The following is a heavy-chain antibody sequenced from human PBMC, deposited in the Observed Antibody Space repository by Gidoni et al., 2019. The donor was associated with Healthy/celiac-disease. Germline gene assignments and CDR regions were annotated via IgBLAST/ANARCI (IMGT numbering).Heavy chain of an antibody. CDR2: ISSSSSYT. Sequence: QVQLLESGGGLVKPGGSLRLSCAASGFTFSDYYMSWIRQAPGKGLEWVSYISSSSSYTNYADSVKGRFTISRDNAKNSLYLQMNSLRAEDTAVYYCARDQSGAAAGRYYYGMDVWGQGTTVTVSS. CDR1: GFTFSDYY. D-gene: IGHD6-13*01. J-gene: IGHJ6*02. CDR3: ARDQSGAAAGRYYYGMDV. V-gene: IGHV3-11*06.